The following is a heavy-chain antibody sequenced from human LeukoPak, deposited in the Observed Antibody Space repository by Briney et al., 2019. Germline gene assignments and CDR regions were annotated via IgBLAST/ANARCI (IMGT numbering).Heavy chain of an antibody. J-gene: IGHJ5*02. Sequence: SETLSLTCAVYGGSFSSYYWGWIRQPPGKGLEWIGSIYYSGSTYYNPSLKSRVTISVDTSKNQFSLKLSSVTAADTAVYYCARGYDSSGYYHNWFDPWGQGTLVTVSS. CDR2: IYYSGST. D-gene: IGHD3-22*01. CDR3: ARGYDSSGYYHNWFDP. V-gene: IGHV4-39*01. CDR1: GGSFSSYY.